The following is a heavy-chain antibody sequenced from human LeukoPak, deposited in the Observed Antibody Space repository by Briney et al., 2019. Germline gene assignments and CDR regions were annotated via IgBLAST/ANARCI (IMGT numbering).Heavy chain of an antibody. CDR2: ISYDGSNK. Sequence: GGSLRLSCAASGFTFSSYAMHWVRQAPGKGLEWVAVISYDGSNKYYADSVKGRFTISRDNSKNTLYLQMNSLRAEDTAVYYCARVLNERLWFGEILGWFDAWGQGTLVTVSS. CDR1: GFTFSSYA. V-gene: IGHV3-30-3*01. J-gene: IGHJ5*02. D-gene: IGHD3-10*01. CDR3: ARVLNERLWFGEILGWFDA.